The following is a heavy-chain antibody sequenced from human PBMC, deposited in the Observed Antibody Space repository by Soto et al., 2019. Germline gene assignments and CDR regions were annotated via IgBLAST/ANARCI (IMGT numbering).Heavy chain of an antibody. D-gene: IGHD3-16*01. J-gene: IGHJ4*02. V-gene: IGHV3-30*18. CDR2: ISYDGSKK. CDR3: AKDRVESGLGEIDY. CDR1: GFRFTNNG. Sequence: PGGSLRLSCAASGFRFTNNGMHWVRQAPGKGLEWVAIISYDGSKKYYADSVKGRFTISRDNSKNTRYLQMNSLRVEDTAVYYCAKDRVESGLGEIDYWGQGTLVTVSS.